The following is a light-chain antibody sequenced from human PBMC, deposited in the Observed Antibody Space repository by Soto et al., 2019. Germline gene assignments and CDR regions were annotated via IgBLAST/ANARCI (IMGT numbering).Light chain of an antibody. J-gene: IGLJ2*01. CDR1: NIGSKS. CDR2: DDS. CDR3: QVWDSSSDHPHVV. Sequence: VLTQPPSVSVAPGQTARITCGGTNIGSKSVHWYQQKPGQAPVLVVYDDSDRPSGIPERFSGSNSGNTATLTISRVEAGDEADYYCQVWDSSSDHPHVVFGGGTKLTVL. V-gene: IGLV3-21*02.